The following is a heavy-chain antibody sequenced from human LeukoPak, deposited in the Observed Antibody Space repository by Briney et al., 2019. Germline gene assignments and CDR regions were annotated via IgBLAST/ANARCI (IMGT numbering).Heavy chain of an antibody. CDR1: EFTFSTYA. D-gene: IGHD4/OR15-4a*01. Sequence: GGSLRLSCAASEFTFSTYAMHWVRQAPGKGPEWVAVISRDGLDTYYADSVRGRFTISRDNSKNTLYLQMNSLRAEDTAVYYCARRAGAYSHPYDYWGQGTLVTVSS. CDR2: ISRDGLDT. CDR3: ARRAGAYSHPYDY. J-gene: IGHJ4*02. V-gene: IGHV3-30*14.